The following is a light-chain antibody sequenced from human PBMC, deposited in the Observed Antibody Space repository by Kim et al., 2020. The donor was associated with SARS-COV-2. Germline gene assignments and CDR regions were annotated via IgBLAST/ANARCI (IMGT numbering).Light chain of an antibody. CDR2: RND. CDR3: EAWDDSLNAPV. J-gene: IGLJ3*02. Sequence: GQRVTISCAGGRSNVGRNYVYWFQRLPGTALKRLIERNDQRPSGVPARFSGSKSGTSASLAIRGLHPEDDADYYCEAWDDSLNAPVFGGGTQLTVL. V-gene: IGLV1-44*01. CDR1: RSNVGRNY.